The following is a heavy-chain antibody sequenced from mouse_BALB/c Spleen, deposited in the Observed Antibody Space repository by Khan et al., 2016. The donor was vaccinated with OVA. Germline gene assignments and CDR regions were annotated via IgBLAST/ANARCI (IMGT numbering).Heavy chain of an antibody. V-gene: IGHV2-6-5*01. CDR1: GFSLTDYA. D-gene: IGHD2-12*01. Sequence: QVQLQQSGPGLVAPSQSLSLTCTVTGFSLTDYAISWIRQPPGNGLVWLGVIWAGGSNYYTSLLKSRLCISKHNSKSQVFLQVNSLQTDDTARYYCAKDLPYDGLDYWGQGTSVTVSS. J-gene: IGHJ4*01. CDR2: IWAGGSN. CDR3: AKDLPYDGLDY.